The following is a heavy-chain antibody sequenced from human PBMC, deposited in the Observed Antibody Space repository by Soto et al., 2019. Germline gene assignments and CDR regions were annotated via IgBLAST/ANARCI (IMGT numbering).Heavy chain of an antibody. D-gene: IGHD5-18*01. CDR3: ARDRGDSYGYLSISWNYYYYGMDV. V-gene: IGHV4-59*01. CDR1: GDSITSYY. CDR2: IYYSVSP. Sequence: AETLSLTCIVSGDSITSYYWSWIRQFPGKGLEWMGYIYYSVSPNYNPSLKSRVTIAVDTSKNQFSLKLSSVTAAYTAVSYCARDRGDSYGYLSISWNYYYYGMDVWGQGTTVTVSS. J-gene: IGHJ6*02.